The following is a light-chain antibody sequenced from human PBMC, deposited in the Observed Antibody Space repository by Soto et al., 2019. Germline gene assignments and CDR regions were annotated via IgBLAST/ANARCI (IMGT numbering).Light chain of an antibody. J-gene: IGKJ1*01. Sequence: ETVMTQSPATLSVSAGERATLSCRASQSVGSKLAWYQQKPGQAPRLLIYGASTRATGIPARFSGSGSETEFTHTISSLQSEDFAVYFCQQYHNWPPHTFGQGTKVEIK. CDR2: GAS. CDR3: QQYHNWPPHT. CDR1: QSVGSK. V-gene: IGKV3-15*01.